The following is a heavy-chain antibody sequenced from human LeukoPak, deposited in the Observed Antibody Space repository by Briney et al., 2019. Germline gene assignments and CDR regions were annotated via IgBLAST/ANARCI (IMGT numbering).Heavy chain of an antibody. CDR1: GGSFSGYY. Sequence: ASETLSLTCAVYGGSFSGYYWSWIRQPPGKGLEWIGEINHSGSTNYNPSLRSRVTISVDTSKNQFSLKLSSVTAADTAVYYCASRKLGNDYWGQGTLVTVSS. J-gene: IGHJ4*02. V-gene: IGHV4-34*01. D-gene: IGHD7-27*01. CDR3: ASRKLGNDY. CDR2: INHSGST.